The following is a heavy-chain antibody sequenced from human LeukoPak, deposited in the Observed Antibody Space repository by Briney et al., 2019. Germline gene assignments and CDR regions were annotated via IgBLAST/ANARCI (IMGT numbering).Heavy chain of an antibody. Sequence: PSETLSLTCTVSGGSISSYYWSWIRQPPGKGLEWIGYIYYSGSTNYNPSLKSRVTMSVDTSKNQFSLKLSSVTAADTAVYYCARDFIAARPKNYFDYWGQGTLVTVSS. CDR2: IYYSGST. CDR3: ARDFIAARPKNYFDY. D-gene: IGHD6-6*01. CDR1: GGSISSYY. V-gene: IGHV4-59*12. J-gene: IGHJ4*02.